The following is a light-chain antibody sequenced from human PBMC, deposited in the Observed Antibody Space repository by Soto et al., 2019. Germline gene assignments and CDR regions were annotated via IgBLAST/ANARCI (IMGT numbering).Light chain of an antibody. Sequence: DIQMTQSPSTLSASVGDRVTITCRASQTIGSLLAWYQQKAGRATKLLIYKASTLESGVPSRFSGSRSGTEFTLTISSLQPDDFATYYCQHYNSYPPMYTFGQGTKLEI. CDR2: KAS. J-gene: IGKJ2*01. CDR3: QHYNSYPPMYT. V-gene: IGKV1-5*03. CDR1: QTIGSL.